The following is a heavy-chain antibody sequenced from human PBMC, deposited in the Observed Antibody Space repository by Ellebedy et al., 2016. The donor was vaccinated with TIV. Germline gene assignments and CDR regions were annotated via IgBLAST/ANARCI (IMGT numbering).Heavy chain of an antibody. D-gene: IGHD1-26*01. CDR3: ARDVTRSDYQYYGMDV. V-gene: IGHV3-30*03. Sequence: SLKISXAASGFTFSSYIMHWVRQAPGKGLDWVAVISYHGSDKYYADSVKGRFTISRDNSKNTLNLQMNSLRPEDTAVYYCARDVTRSDYQYYGMDVWGQGTTVTVSS. CDR2: ISYHGSDK. J-gene: IGHJ6*02. CDR1: GFTFSSYI.